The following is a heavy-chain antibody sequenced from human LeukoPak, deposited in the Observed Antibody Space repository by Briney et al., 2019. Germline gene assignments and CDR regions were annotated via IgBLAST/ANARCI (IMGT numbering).Heavy chain of an antibody. Sequence: PGGSLRLSCAASGFTVSSNYMSWVRQAPGKGLEWVSVIYSGGSTYYADSVKGRFTISRDNSKNTLYLQMNSLRAEDTAVYYCARNIVGASLYMDVWGKGTTVTISS. J-gene: IGHJ6*03. D-gene: IGHD1-26*01. CDR2: IYSGGST. V-gene: IGHV3-66*01. CDR1: GFTVSSNY. CDR3: ARNIVGASLYMDV.